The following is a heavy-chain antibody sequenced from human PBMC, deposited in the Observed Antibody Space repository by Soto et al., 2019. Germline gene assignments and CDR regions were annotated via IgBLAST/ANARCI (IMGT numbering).Heavy chain of an antibody. CDR1: GGSVSSATYY. CDR2: IYYSGST. V-gene: IGHV4-61*01. J-gene: IGHJ4*02. Sequence: QVQLQESGPGLVKPSETLSLTCTVSGGSVSSATYYWSWIRQPPGKGLEWIGYIYYSGSTTYNPSLKSRVTISADTAKNQGALMLTSVTTADTAIYYCASGDCSSSSCYSHVASWGQGSLITVSS. CDR3: ASGDCSSSSCYSHVAS. D-gene: IGHD2-15*01.